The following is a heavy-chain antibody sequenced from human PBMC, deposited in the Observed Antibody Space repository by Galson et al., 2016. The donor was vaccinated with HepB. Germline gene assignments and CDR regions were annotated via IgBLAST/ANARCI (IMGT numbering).Heavy chain of an antibody. CDR1: GFTFNNYG. Sequence: SLRLSCAASGFTFNNYGMTWVRQPPGKGLEVVSSISRSGDSTDYADSVKGRFTIPRDNSKNTLSLQMNSLRAEDTAVYYCVQGSTAPAVWGKGTTVTVSS. D-gene: IGHD1-26*01. CDR3: VQGSTAPAV. V-gene: IGHV3-23*01. CDR2: ISRSGDST. J-gene: IGHJ6*04.